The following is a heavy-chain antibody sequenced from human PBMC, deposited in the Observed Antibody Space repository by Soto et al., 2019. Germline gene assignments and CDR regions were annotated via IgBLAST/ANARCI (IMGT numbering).Heavy chain of an antibody. CDR3: AKKWGVRPTTHFYFDY. V-gene: IGHV3-23*01. CDR1: GFTFSGYG. CDR2: ISGSGSST. J-gene: IGHJ4*02. D-gene: IGHD1-26*01. Sequence: HPGGSLRLSCVASGFTFSGYGMSWVRQAPGKGLEWVSGISGSGSSTYYADSVKGRFAISRDQSKNTLYLQMNSLRADDTAIYYCAKKWGVRPTTHFYFDYWGLGTLVTVSS.